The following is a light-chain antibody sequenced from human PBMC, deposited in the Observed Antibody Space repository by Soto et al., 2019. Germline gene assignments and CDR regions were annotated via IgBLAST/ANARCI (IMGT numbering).Light chain of an antibody. V-gene: IGKV3-20*01. CDR2: ATS. Sequence: ETVLTQSPGILSLSPGERATLSCRASQNVRSSYLAWYQQKPGQAPRLLIYATSTRVTGIPDRFSGSGSGTEFTLTISSLQSEDFAVYYCQQYNNWPQITVGQGTRLEIK. J-gene: IGKJ5*01. CDR3: QQYNNWPQIT. CDR1: QNVRSSY.